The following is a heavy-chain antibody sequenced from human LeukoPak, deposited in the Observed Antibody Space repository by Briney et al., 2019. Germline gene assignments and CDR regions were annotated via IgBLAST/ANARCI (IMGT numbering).Heavy chain of an antibody. Sequence: SETLSLTCAVYGGSFSGYYWSWIRQPPGKGLEWIGEINHSGSTNYNPSLKSRVTISVDTSKNQFSLKLSSVTAADTAVYYCARAATAYEVFDYWGQGTLVTVSP. J-gene: IGHJ4*02. V-gene: IGHV4-34*01. CDR1: GGSFSGYY. CDR3: ARAATAYEVFDY. D-gene: IGHD3-16*01. CDR2: INHSGST.